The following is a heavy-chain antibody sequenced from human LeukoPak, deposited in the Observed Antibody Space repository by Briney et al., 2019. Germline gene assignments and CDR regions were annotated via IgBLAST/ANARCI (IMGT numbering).Heavy chain of an antibody. J-gene: IGHJ4*02. Sequence: GASVKVSCKASGYTCTGYYMHWVRQAPGQGLEWMGWINPNSGGTNYAQKFQGRVTMTRDTSISTAYMELSRLRSDDTAVYYCARARKILTGFSVFDYWGQGTLVTVSS. CDR1: GYTCTGYY. V-gene: IGHV1-2*02. D-gene: IGHD3-9*01. CDR3: ARARKILTGFSVFDY. CDR2: INPNSGGT.